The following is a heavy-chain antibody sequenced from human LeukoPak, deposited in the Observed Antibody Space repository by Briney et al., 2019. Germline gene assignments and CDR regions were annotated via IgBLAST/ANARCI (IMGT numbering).Heavy chain of an antibody. Sequence: GGSLRLSCAASGFTFSSFDMHWVRQPTGQGLEWVSTIGTASDTYYPGSVEGRFTLSRDNAKNSLYLQMNSLTAGDTAVYYCARGPPRGKYYYVDVWGKGTTVTVSS. V-gene: IGHV3-13*01. D-gene: IGHD1-1*01. CDR1: GFTFSSFD. CDR2: IGTASDT. J-gene: IGHJ6*03. CDR3: ARGPPRGKYYYVDV.